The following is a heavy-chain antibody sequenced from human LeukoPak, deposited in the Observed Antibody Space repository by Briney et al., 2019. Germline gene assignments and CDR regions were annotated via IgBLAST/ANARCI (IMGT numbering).Heavy chain of an antibody. CDR1: GGSIASSSHF. Sequence: SETLSLTCTVSGGSIASSSHFLGWIRQPPGKGLEWIGNIHYIGSTYYNPSLKSRVTMSVDTSKSQFSLKVSSVTAADTAVYYCARHLRDLIRGITRFDYWGQGTLVTVSS. CDR2: IHYIGST. CDR3: ARHLRDLIRGITRFDY. D-gene: IGHD3-10*01. J-gene: IGHJ4*02. V-gene: IGHV4-39*01.